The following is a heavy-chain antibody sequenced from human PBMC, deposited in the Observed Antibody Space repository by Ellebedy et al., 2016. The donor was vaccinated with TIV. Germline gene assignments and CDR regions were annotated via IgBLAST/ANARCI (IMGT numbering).Heavy chain of an antibody. V-gene: IGHV1-2*02. J-gene: IGHJ4*02. CDR1: GYTFTGYY. D-gene: IGHD5-12*01. CDR3: ARAEVHTQYSGYDWNS. CDR2: INPSSGGT. Sequence: AASVKVSCKASGYTFTGYYMHWVRQAPGQGLEWMGWINPSSGGTNYAQKFQGRVTITRDTSISTAYMALSRLRSDDTAVYYCARAEVHTQYSGYDWNSWGQGSLFTVSS.